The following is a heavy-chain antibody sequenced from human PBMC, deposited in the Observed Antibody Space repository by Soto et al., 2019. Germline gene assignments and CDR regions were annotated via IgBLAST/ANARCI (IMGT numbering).Heavy chain of an antibody. Sequence: QVQLVQSGAEVKTPGSSLKVSCKVSGSRFSNYVISWVRQAPGHGLEWLGRIIPIFNSTKYAQRFQGRVTITADKSTSTASLELSSLRSSDTAVYYCAREGRGKKAGYNGLVSLGYWGQGTLVTVSS. D-gene: IGHD2-2*02. CDR1: GSRFSNYV. CDR2: IIPIFNST. J-gene: IGHJ4*02. V-gene: IGHV1-69*06. CDR3: AREGRGKKAGYNGLVSLGY.